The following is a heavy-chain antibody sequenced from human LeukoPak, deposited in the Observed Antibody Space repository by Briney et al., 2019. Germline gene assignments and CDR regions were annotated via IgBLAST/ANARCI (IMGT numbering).Heavy chain of an antibody. J-gene: IGHJ3*02. CDR3: ASSGPRYCSSTSCYFSAFDI. Sequence: SLKVSCKASGGTFSSCAISWVRQAPGQGLEWMGRIIPILGIANYAQKFQGRVTITADKSTSTAYMELSSLRSEDTAVYYCASSGPRYCSSTSCYFSAFDIWGQGTMVTVSS. CDR2: IIPILGIA. V-gene: IGHV1-69*04. D-gene: IGHD2-2*01. CDR1: GGTFSSCA.